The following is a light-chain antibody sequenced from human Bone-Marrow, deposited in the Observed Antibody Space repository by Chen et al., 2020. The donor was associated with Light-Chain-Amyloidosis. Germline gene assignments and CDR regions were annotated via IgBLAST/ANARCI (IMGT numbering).Light chain of an antibody. CDR3: QSADSSGTYEVI. J-gene: IGLJ2*01. V-gene: IGLV3-25*03. Sequence: SYELTQPPSVSVSPGQTARITCSGDDLPTKYAYWYQQKPDQAPVLVIHRDTERPSGISERFSGSSSGTTATLTISGVQAEDEADYHWQSADSSGTYEVIFGGGTKLTVL. CDR2: RDT. CDR1: DLPTKY.